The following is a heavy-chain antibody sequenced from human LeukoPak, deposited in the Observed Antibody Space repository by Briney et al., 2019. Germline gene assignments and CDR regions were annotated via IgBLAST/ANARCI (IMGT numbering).Heavy chain of an antibody. V-gene: IGHV1-18*01. CDR3: ARDHDYGGNSEWDTSDY. J-gene: IGHJ4*02. Sequence: ASVKVSCKASGYTFTSYGISWVRQAPGQGLEWMGWISAYNGNTNFAQKLQGRVTMTTDTSTSTAYMELRSLRSDDTAVYYCARDHDYGGNSEWDTSDYWGQGTLVTVSS. CDR1: GYTFTSYG. CDR2: ISAYNGNT. D-gene: IGHD4-23*01.